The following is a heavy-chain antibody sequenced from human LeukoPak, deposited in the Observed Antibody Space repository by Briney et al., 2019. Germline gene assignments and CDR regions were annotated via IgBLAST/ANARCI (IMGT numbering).Heavy chain of an antibody. V-gene: IGHV3-9*01. CDR2: ISWNSGSI. Sequence: GGSLRLSCAASGFTFSDYYMSWIRQAPGKGLEWVSGISWNSGSIGYADSVKGRFTISRDNAKNSLYLQMNSLRAEDTALYYCAKDIELAVAGTVDYWGQGTLVTVSS. J-gene: IGHJ4*02. CDR3: AKDIELAVAGTVDY. CDR1: GFTFSDYY. D-gene: IGHD6-19*01.